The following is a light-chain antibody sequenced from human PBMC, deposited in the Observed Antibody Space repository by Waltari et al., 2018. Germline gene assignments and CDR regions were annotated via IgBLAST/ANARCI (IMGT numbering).Light chain of an antibody. J-gene: IGKJ3*01. CDR1: KLVVCSSNNKHY. Sequence: IVMTPSPDSLAVSLGVMSSINHHPSKLVVCSSNNKHYLAGYQQKPGQPPKLLIYWASTRESGVPDRFSGSGSGTDFTLTISSLQAEDVAVYYCQQYYSTPLFTFGPGTKVDIK. CDR2: WAS. CDR3: QQYYSTPLFT. V-gene: IGKV4-1*01.